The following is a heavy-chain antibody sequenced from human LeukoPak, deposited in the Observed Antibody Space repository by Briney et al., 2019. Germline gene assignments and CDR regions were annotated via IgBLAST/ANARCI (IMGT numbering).Heavy chain of an antibody. CDR3: AKVFALWFGELLAPFDY. Sequence: GGSLRLSCAASGFTFSSYSMNWVRQAPGKGLEWVSSISSSSYIYYADSVKGRFTISRDNSKNTLYLQMNSLRAEDTAVYYCAKVFALWFGELLAPFDYWGQGTLVTVSS. CDR2: ISSSSYI. V-gene: IGHV3-21*04. CDR1: GFTFSSYS. D-gene: IGHD3-10*01. J-gene: IGHJ4*02.